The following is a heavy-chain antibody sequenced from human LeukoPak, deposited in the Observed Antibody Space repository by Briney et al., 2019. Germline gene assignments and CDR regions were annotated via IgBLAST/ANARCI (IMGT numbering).Heavy chain of an antibody. V-gene: IGHV4-30-4*07. CDR1: GGSISSGGYS. J-gene: IGHJ5*02. Sequence: PSQTLSLTCAVSGGSISSGGYSWSWIRQPPGKGLEWIGYIYYSGSTYYNPSLKSRVTISVDTSKNQFSLKLSSVTAADTAVYYCARTNYYDSSGYYRLYNWFDPWGQGTLVTVSS. CDR3: ARTNYYDSSGYYRLYNWFDP. D-gene: IGHD3-22*01. CDR2: IYYSGST.